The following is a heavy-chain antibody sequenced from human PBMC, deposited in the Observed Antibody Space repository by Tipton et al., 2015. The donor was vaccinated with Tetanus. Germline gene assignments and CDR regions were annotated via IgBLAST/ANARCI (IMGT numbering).Heavy chain of an antibody. CDR1: GFTFTRYP. D-gene: IGHD7-27*01. V-gene: IGHV3-64*01. Sequence: QLVQSGGGLVQPGGSLRLSCAASGFTFTRYPMHWVRQAPGKGLEYVASILGDDSSTLYASSMKGRFTITRDNSKNTLYLQMSSLRAEDTARYYCVRDLNWGSGYWGQGTLVTVSS. CDR2: ILGDDSST. J-gene: IGHJ4*02. CDR3: VRDLNWGSGY.